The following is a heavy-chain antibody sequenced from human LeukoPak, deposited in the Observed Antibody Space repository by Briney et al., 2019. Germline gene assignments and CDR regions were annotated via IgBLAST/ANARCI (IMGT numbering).Heavy chain of an antibody. CDR2: IYHSGST. Sequence: PSETLSLTCTVSGGSISSGGYYWSWIRQPPGKGLEWIGYIYHSGSTYYNPSLKSRVTISVDRSKNQFSLKLSSVTAADTAVYYCARVGGHCSSTSCPPSDAFDIWGQGTMVTVSS. V-gene: IGHV4-30-2*01. J-gene: IGHJ3*02. CDR1: GGSISSGGYY. CDR3: ARVGGHCSSTSCPPSDAFDI. D-gene: IGHD2-2*01.